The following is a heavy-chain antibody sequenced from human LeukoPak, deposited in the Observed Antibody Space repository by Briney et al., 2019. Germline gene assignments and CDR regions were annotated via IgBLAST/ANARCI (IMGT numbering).Heavy chain of an antibody. Sequence: GGSLRLSCAASGFSVSTTYMSWVRQAPGKGLDWLSVIKSGGGTHYAESVKGRFTTSRDISKNTLYLQMNNLRAEDTAVYYCAREGTTGHGINDQGLDSWGQGILSPSPQ. CDR2: IKSGGGT. CDR1: GFSVSTTY. J-gene: IGHJ4*02. D-gene: IGHD4-17*01. CDR3: AREGTTGHGINDQGLDS. V-gene: IGHV3-66*01.